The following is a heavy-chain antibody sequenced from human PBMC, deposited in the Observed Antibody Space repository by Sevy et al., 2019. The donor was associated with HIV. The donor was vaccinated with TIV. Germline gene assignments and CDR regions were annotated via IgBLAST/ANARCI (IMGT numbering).Heavy chain of an antibody. V-gene: IGHV3-15*01. CDR2: VKSEVDGGTR. CDR1: GFNFNNTW. J-gene: IGHJ4*02. CDR3: TTGGGSITVAGTPFDY. Sequence: GGSLRLSCATSGFNFNNTWMSWVRQAPGKGLEWVGRVKSEVDGGTRDYAAPVRGRFTMSRGDSRSTLYLQMDTLTSEDTAVYYCTTGGGSITVAGTPFDYWGQGTQVTVSS. D-gene: IGHD6-19*01.